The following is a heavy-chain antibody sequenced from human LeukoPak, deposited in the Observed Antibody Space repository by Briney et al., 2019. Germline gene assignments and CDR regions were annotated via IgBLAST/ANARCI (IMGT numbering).Heavy chain of an antibody. CDR3: AKSYSSSWYITFDY. D-gene: IGHD6-13*01. CDR2: ISGSAYRT. Sequence: PGGSLRLSCAASGFTFSTYAMSWVRQAPGKGLEWVSSISGSAYRTYYADSVKGRFTISWDNSKNTLFLQMNSLRAEDTAVYFCAKSYSSSWYITFDYWGQGTLVTVSS. J-gene: IGHJ4*02. CDR1: GFTFSTYA. V-gene: IGHV3-23*01.